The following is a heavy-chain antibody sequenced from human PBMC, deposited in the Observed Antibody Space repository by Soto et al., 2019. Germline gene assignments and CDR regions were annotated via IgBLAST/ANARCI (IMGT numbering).Heavy chain of an antibody. D-gene: IGHD6-19*01. CDR1: GFSLSNGKVG. V-gene: IGHV2-26*01. J-gene: IGHJ6*03. CDR3: ARILXGRSVAGGYFYMDV. Sequence: HVTLKESGPVLVKPTETLTLTCTVSGFSLSNGKVGVSWIRQPPGKALEWLAHIFSNDEKSYRTSLKSRLTISEDTSKSQVVLTMTNVDPVDTATYYCARILXGRSVAGGYFYMDVWGKGTTVTVSS. CDR2: IFSNDEK.